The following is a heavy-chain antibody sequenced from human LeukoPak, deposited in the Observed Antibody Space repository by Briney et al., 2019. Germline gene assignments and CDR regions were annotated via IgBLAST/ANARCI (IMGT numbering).Heavy chain of an antibody. D-gene: IGHD2-15*01. CDR2: IFTSGST. J-gene: IGHJ4*02. CDR1: GGCISSYY. Sequence: SETLSLTCTVSGGCISSYYWNWIRQRARKGLEWIGRIFTSGSTNYNPSLKSRVTMSVDTSKNQFSLKLSSVTAADTAVYYCARDQGGVVAHFDYWGQGTLVTVSS. V-gene: IGHV4-4*07. CDR3: ARDQGGVVAHFDY.